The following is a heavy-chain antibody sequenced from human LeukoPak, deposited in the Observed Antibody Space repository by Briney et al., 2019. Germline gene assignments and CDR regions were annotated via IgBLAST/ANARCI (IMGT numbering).Heavy chain of an antibody. Sequence: PSETLSLTCAVYGGSFSSYYWGWIRQPPGKGLEWIGSIYYSGSTSYNPSLKSRVTISVDTSKNQFSLRLSSVTAADTAVYYCARQLWFGESKDYWGQGTLVTVSS. D-gene: IGHD3-10*01. CDR2: IYYSGST. CDR1: GGSFSSYY. V-gene: IGHV4-39*01. CDR3: ARQLWFGESKDY. J-gene: IGHJ4*02.